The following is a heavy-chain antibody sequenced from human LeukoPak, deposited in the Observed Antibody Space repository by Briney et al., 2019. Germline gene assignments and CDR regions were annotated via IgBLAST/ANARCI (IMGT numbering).Heavy chain of an antibody. V-gene: IGHV4-39*07. D-gene: IGHD1-26*01. Sequence: PSETLSLTCTVSGGSISSSSYYWGWIRQPPGKGLEWMGSIYYSGSTYYNPSLKSRVTISVDTSKNQFSLKLSSVTAADTAVYYCARDPPGSYGEGYWGQGTLVTVSS. CDR2: IYYSGST. CDR3: ARDPPGSYGEGY. CDR1: GGSISSSSYY. J-gene: IGHJ4*02.